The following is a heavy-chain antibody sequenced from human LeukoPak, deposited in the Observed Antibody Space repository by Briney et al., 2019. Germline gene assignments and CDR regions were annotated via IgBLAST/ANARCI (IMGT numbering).Heavy chain of an antibody. CDR2: IYYSGST. CDR3: ARQGGSYRLDAFDI. V-gene: IGHV4-39*01. CDR1: GGSISSSSYY. Sequence: SETLSLTCTVSGGSISSSSYYWGWIRQPPGKGLEWIGSIYYSGSTYYNPSLKSRVTISVDTSKNQFSLKLSSVTAADTAVYYCARQGGSYRLDAFDIWGQGTMVTVSS. J-gene: IGHJ3*02. D-gene: IGHD1-26*01.